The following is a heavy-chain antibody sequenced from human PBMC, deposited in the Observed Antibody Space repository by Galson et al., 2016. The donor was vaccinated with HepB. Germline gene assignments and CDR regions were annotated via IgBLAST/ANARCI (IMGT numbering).Heavy chain of an antibody. CDR1: GLTFSAYA. CDR3: ASNLDPAAIMPAFDL. CDR2: ILFDGRNT. J-gene: IGHJ3*01. D-gene: IGHD2-2*01. V-gene: IGHV3-30*03. Sequence: SLRLSCAASGLTFSAYAIHWVRQAPGKGLEWVAVILFDGRNTYYGDSVRGRFTISRGYSKNTVYLQMNNLRAEDTALYYCASNLDPAAIMPAFDLWGQGTMVTVSS.